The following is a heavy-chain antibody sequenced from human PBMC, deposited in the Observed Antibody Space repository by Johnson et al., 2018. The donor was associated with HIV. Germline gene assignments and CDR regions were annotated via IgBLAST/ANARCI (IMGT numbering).Heavy chain of an antibody. V-gene: IGHV3-64*07. CDR3: ARDRVGATAFDI. CDR1: GFTLSSYV. Sequence: VQLVESGGGLVQPGGSLRLSCAASGFTLSSYVMHWVRQAPGKGLEYVSAISSSGDRAYYADSVKGRFFMSRDNSQNTVYLQMNSLRAEDTAVYYCARDRVGATAFDIWGQGTLVTVSS. D-gene: IGHD1-26*01. CDR2: ISSSGDRA. J-gene: IGHJ3*02.